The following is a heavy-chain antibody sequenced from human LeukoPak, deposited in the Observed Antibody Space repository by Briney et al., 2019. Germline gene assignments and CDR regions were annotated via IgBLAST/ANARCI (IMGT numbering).Heavy chain of an antibody. CDR1: GFTLSSYA. CDR3: AKAYLNSRAAAGNDAFDV. J-gene: IGHJ3*01. V-gene: IGHV3-23*01. Sequence: GGSLRLSCAASGFTLSSYAMSWVRQAPGKGLEWVSAISDSGNTYHADSVKGRFTISRDSSKNTLFLQMNRLRPEDAAVYYCAKAYLNSRAAAGNDAFDVWGQGTMITVSS. CDR2: ISDSGNT. D-gene: IGHD6-13*01.